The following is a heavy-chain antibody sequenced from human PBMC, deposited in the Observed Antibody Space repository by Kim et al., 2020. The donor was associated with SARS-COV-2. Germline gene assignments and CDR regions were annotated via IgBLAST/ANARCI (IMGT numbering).Heavy chain of an antibody. Sequence: GGSLRLFCAASGFIYSTHVMSWVRQAPGKGLEWVSAIGHSGASTYYTDSVKGRFTISRDNSKGTLYLEMNSLRAEDTAVYYCAKVKGPKWTLNYFDFWGQGPLVTVSS. CDR2: IGHSGAST. CDR1: GFIYSTHV. D-gene: IGHD1-26*01. J-gene: IGHJ4*02. V-gene: IGHV3-23*01. CDR3: AKVKGPKWTLNYFDF.